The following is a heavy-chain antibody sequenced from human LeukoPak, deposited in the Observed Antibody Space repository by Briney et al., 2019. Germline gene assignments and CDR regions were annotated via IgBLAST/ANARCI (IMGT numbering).Heavy chain of an antibody. CDR2: ISCDGSNK. Sequence: GGSLRLSCAASGFTFSSYAMHWVRQAPGKGLEWVAVISCDGSNKYYADSVKGRFTISRDNSKNTLYLQMNSLRAEDTAVYYCARDQDCSSTSCSMHYYYMDVWGKGTTVTVSS. CDR1: GFTFSSYA. CDR3: ARDQDCSSTSCSMHYYYMDV. D-gene: IGHD2-2*01. J-gene: IGHJ6*03. V-gene: IGHV3-30*04.